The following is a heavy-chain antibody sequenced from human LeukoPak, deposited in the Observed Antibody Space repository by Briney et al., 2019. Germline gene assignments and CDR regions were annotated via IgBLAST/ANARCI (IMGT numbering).Heavy chain of an antibody. Sequence: SETLSLTCTVSGGSISSSSYYWGWIRQPPGKGLEWIGSIYYSGSTYYNPSLKSRVTISVDTSKNQFSLKLSSVTAADTAVYYCARHQRSRDSSGYYLTEDAFDIWGQGTMVTVSS. CDR1: GGSISSSSYY. CDR2: IYYSGST. V-gene: IGHV4-39*01. CDR3: ARHQRSRDSSGYYLTEDAFDI. J-gene: IGHJ3*02. D-gene: IGHD3-22*01.